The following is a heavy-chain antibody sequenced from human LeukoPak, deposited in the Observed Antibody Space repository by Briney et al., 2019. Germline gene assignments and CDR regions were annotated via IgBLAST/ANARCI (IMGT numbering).Heavy chain of an antibody. CDR1: GFTFSSYG. CDR3: ARDLSTWGRYSGYDFDY. D-gene: IGHD5-12*01. CDR2: IWYDGSNK. J-gene: IGHJ4*02. V-gene: IGHV3-33*01. Sequence: GGSLRLSCAASGFTFSSYGMHWVRQAPGKGLEWVAVIWYDGSNKYYADSVKGRFTISRDNAKNSLYLQMNSLRAEDTAVYYCARDLSTWGRYSGYDFDYWGQGTLVTVSS.